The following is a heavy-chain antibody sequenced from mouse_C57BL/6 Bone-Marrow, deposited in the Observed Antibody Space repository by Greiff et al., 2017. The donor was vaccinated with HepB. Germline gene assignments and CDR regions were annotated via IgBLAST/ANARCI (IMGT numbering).Heavy chain of an antibody. Sequence: QVQLQQSGPELARPWASVKISCQAFYTFSRRVHFAIRDTNYWMQWVKQRPGQGLEWIGAIYPGNGDTSYYQKFKGKATWTADNSSSTSYMQLRSLTTEDSAVYYGASAHYYGSSLYGMGYWGQGTSVTVSA. J-gene: IGHJ4*01. CDR1: YTFSRRVH. D-gene: IGHD1-1*01. V-gene: IGHV1-87*01. CDR2: GQGLEWIG. CDR3: TEDSAVYYGASAHYYGSSLYGMGY.